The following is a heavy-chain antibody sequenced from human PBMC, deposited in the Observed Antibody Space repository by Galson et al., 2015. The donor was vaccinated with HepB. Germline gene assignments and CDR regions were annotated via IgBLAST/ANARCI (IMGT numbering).Heavy chain of an antibody. V-gene: IGHV3-53*04. CDR2: IYSGGST. Sequence: SLRLSCAASGFTVSSNYMSWVRQAPGKGLEWVSVIYSGGSTYYADSVKGRFTISRHNSKNTLYLQMNSLRAEDTAVYYCARARGRREGAFDIWGQGTMVTVSS. CDR1: GFTVSSNY. J-gene: IGHJ3*02. CDR3: ARARGRREGAFDI. D-gene: IGHD1-1*01.